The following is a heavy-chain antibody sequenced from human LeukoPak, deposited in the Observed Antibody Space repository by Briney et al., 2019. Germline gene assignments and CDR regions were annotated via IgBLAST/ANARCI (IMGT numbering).Heavy chain of an antibody. CDR1: GGTFSSYA. D-gene: IGHD3/OR15-3a*01. V-gene: IGHV1-69*01. CDR2: IIPIFGTA. CDR3: ARDRWDQASTLLVGLLDY. J-gene: IGHJ4*02. Sequence: GASVKVSCKASGGTFSSYAISWVRQAPGQGLEWMGGIIPIFGTANYAQKFQGRVTITADESTSTVYMELSSLRSEDTAVYYCARDRWDQASTLLVGLLDYWGQGTLVTVSS.